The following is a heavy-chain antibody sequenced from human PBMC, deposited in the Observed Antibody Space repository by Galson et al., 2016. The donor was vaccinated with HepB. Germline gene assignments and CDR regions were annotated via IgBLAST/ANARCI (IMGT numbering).Heavy chain of an antibody. CDR3: ARESEGYCSSTSCYTDNYYYGMDV. D-gene: IGHD2-2*02. CDR2: TYYRSKWYN. Sequence: CAISGDSVSSNSAAWNWIRQSPSRGLEWLGRTYYRSKWYNDYAVSVKSRITINSDTSKNQFSLQLNSVTPEDTAVYYCARESEGYCSSTSCYTDNYYYGMDVWGRGTTVTVSS. J-gene: IGHJ6*02. V-gene: IGHV6-1*01. CDR1: GDSVSSNSAA.